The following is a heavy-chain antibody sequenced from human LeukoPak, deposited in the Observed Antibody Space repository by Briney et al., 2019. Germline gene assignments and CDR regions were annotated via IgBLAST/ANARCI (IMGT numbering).Heavy chain of an antibody. J-gene: IGHJ4*02. V-gene: IGHV3-30*02. Sequence: GGSLRLSCAASGFTFSTYGMHWVRQAPGKGLEWVSFIRYVGINKYYADSVKGRFTISRDNSKNTLYLQMNSLRPEDTAVYYCAREDASSWDYWGQGILVTVSS. CDR2: IRYVGINK. CDR1: GFTFSTYG. CDR3: AREDASSWDY. D-gene: IGHD6-13*01.